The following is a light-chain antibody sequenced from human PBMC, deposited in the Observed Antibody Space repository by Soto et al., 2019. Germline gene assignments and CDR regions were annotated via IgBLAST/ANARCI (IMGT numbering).Light chain of an antibody. CDR1: QSMSIW. CDR2: KAS. CDR3: QQYNSFPWT. J-gene: IGKJ1*01. V-gene: IGKV1-5*03. Sequence: DLQMTQSPSTLSASVGDRVTITCRGSQSMSIWLAWYQQKPGKAPKLLIYKASSLETGVPSRVSGSGSGTEVTLTIRNLQPDDFATYYGQQYNSFPWTFGLGTKVDIK.